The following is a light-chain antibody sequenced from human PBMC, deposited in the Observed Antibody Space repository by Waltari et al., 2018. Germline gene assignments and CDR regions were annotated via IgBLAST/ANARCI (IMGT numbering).Light chain of an antibody. CDR2: NTN. J-gene: IGLJ3*02. CDR3: LLSYSSARWV. V-gene: IGLV7-46*01. Sequence: WVQQNPDQAPSTLIYNTNNKPSGAPARFSGSLLGSKAALALSGAQSEDEAEYHCLLSYSSARWVFGGGTRLTVL.